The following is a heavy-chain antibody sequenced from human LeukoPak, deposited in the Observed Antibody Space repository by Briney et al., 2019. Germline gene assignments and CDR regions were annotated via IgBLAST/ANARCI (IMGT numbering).Heavy chain of an antibody. CDR1: GFTFSSYS. CDR3: ARDEADCSGGSCYSDFDY. J-gene: IGHJ4*02. D-gene: IGHD2-15*01. Sequence: GGSLRLSCAASGFTFSSYSMNWVRQAPGKGLEWVSSISSSSSYIYYADSVKGRFTISRDNAKNSLYLQMNSLRAEDTAVYYCARDEADCSGGSCYSDFDYWGQGTLVTVSS. CDR2: ISSSSSYI. V-gene: IGHV3-21*01.